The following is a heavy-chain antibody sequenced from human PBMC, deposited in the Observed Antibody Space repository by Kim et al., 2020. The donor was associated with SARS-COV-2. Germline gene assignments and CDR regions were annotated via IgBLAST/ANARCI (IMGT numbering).Heavy chain of an antibody. Sequence: GGSLRLSCAASGLTFSNYVMSWVRQVPGKGLEWVSAISGSGGSTYYADSVKGRFTISRDNSKNTLYLQMNSLRAEDTAVYYCAKWGDILAGYANWFDPWGQGTLVTVSS. CDR3: AKWGDILAGYANWFDP. V-gene: IGHV3-23*01. CDR1: GLTFSNYV. D-gene: IGHD3-9*01. J-gene: IGHJ5*02. CDR2: ISGSGGST.